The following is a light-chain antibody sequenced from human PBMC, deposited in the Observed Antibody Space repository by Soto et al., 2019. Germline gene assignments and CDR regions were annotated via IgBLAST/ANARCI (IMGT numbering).Light chain of an antibody. CDR1: SSDVGGYNY. Sequence: QSALTQPASVSGSPGQSITFSCTGTSSDVGGYNYVSWYQQHPGKAPKLMIYDVSNRPSGVSNRFSGSKSGNTASLTISGLQAEDEADYYCSSYTSSNTLYVFGTGTKLTVL. CDR3: SSYTSSNTLYV. V-gene: IGLV2-14*01. CDR2: DVS. J-gene: IGLJ1*01.